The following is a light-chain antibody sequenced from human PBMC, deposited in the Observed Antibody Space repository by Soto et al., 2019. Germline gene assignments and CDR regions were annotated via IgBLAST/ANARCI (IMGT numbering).Light chain of an antibody. J-gene: IGLJ2*01. CDR3: QVWSSSGDHVV. CDR1: NIGTKN. CDR2: DDS. Sequence: SYELTQPSSVSVAPGQTATITCGGDNIGTKNVHWYQQKPGQAPVLVVFDDSDRPSGIPERFSGSNSGNTATLTIKRVEAGDEADYFCQVWSSSGDHVVFGGGTKVTVL. V-gene: IGLV3-21*02.